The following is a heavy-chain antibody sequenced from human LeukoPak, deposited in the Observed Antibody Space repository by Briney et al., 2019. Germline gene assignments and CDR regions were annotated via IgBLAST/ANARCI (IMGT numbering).Heavy chain of an antibody. CDR2: IYSGGST. CDR1: GFTVSSNY. CDR3: ARVLRGRCSSTSCYLGAFDI. Sequence: GGSLRLSCAASGFTVSSNYMSWVRQAPGKGLEWVSVIYSGGSTYYADSVKGRFTISRHNSKNTLYLQMNSLRAEDTAVYYCARVLRGRCSSTSCYLGAFDIWGQGTMVTVSS. D-gene: IGHD2-2*01. J-gene: IGHJ3*02. V-gene: IGHV3-53*04.